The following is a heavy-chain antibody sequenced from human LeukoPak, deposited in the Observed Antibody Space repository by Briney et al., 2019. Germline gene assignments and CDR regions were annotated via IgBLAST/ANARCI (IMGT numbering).Heavy chain of an antibody. Sequence: GGSLRLSCAASGFTFSTYSMNWVRQAPGKGLEWVSYISSSGSTIHYADSVKGRFTISRDNAKNSLYLQMNSLRAEDTAVYYCATERIAVAGTDYWGQGTLVTVSS. CDR1: GFTFSTYS. CDR2: ISSSGSTI. V-gene: IGHV3-48*04. J-gene: IGHJ4*02. CDR3: ATERIAVAGTDY. D-gene: IGHD6-19*01.